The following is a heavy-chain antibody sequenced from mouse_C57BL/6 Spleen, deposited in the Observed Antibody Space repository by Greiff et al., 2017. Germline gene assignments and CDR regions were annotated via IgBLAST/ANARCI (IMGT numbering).Heavy chain of an antibody. CDR1: GFTFSDYY. V-gene: IGHV5-16*01. J-gene: IGHJ2*01. CDR2: INYDGSST. D-gene: IGHD2-10*02. Sequence: EVQLVESEGGLVQPGSSMKLSCTASGFTFSDYYMAWVRQVPEKGLEWVANINYDGSSTYYLDSLKSRFIISRDNAKNILYLQMSSLKSEDTATYYCARVWYGFDYWGQGTTLTVSS. CDR3: ARVWYGFDY.